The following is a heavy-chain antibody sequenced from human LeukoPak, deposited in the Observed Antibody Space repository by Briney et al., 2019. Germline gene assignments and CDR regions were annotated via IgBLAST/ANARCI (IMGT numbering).Heavy chain of an antibody. V-gene: IGHV1-69*13. CDR3: ARDQEMATYKPHY. Sequence: SVKVSCKASGYSFTSYDINWVRQAPGQGLEWMGGIIPIFGTANYAQKFQGRVTITADESTSTAYMELSSLRSEDTAVYYCARDQEMATYKPHYWGQGTLVAVSS. CDR1: GYSFTSYD. CDR2: IIPIFGTA. J-gene: IGHJ4*02. D-gene: IGHD5-24*01.